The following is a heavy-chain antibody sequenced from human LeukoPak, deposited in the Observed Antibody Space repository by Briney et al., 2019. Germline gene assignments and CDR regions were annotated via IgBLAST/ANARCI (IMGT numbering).Heavy chain of an antibody. CDR3: ARAAGYCSGGSCYYYYYYCMDV. J-gene: IGHJ6*03. V-gene: IGHV4-59*01. CDR1: GGSISSYY. CDR2: IYYSGST. Sequence: SETLSLTCTASGGSISSYYWSWIRQPPGKGLEWIGYIYYSGSTNYNPSLKSRVTISVDTSKDQFSLKLSSVTAADTAVYYCARAAGYCSGGSCYYYYYYCMDVWGKGTTVTVSS. D-gene: IGHD2-15*01.